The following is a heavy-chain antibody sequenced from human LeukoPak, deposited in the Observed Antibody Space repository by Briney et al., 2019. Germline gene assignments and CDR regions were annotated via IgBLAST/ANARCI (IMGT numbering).Heavy chain of an antibody. J-gene: IGHJ4*02. V-gene: IGHV4-59*01. Sequence: SETLSLTCTVSGGSISSYYWSWIRQPPGKGLEWIGYIYYSGSTNYNPSLKSRVTISVDTSKNQFSLKLSSVTAADTAVYYCARLEQWGYFDYWGQGTLVTVSS. CDR1: GGSISSYY. D-gene: IGHD6-19*01. CDR3: ARLEQWGYFDY. CDR2: IYYSGST.